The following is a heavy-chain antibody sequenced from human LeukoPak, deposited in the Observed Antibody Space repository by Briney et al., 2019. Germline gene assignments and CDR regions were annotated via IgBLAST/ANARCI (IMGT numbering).Heavy chain of an antibody. V-gene: IGHV3-48*03. CDR1: GLSFSSYE. J-gene: IGHJ4*02. CDR3: ARGAKSDDYFDY. CDR2: ISGSGTTT. Sequence: PGGSLRLSCEVSGLSFSSYEMTWVRQAPGKGLEWVSFISGSGTTTYYADSVEGRFTISRDNAKNTLSLQMSSLRAEDTAVYFCARGAKSDDYFDYWGQGTLVTVSS.